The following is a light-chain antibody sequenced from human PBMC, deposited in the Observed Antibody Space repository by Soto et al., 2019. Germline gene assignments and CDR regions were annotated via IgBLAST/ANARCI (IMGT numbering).Light chain of an antibody. J-gene: IGKJ4*01. V-gene: IGKV1-33*01. CDR3: QQFDNVPLT. CDR2: DAS. Sequence: DTQMTQSPCSLSGSVGDRVAITCQASRDITDYLNWYQQKPGKAPKLLIYDASKLETGVPSRFSGSGSGTDFTLTITSLQPEDIATSYCQQFDNVPLTFGGGTRWIS. CDR1: RDITDY.